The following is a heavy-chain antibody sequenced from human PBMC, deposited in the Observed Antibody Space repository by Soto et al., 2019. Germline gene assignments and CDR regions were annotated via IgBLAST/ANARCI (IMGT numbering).Heavy chain of an antibody. J-gene: IGHJ4*02. D-gene: IGHD5-18*01. CDR1: GGSLSNYL. V-gene: IGHV1-69*01. Sequence: QVQLVQSGTEVKKPGSSVQVSCKASGGSLSNYLITWVRQAPGQGLEWMGEIIPIFGTSNSAQRFQGRVTITAVESTCTVYMELSNLRSEDTAVYYCARGGVDTVTFDYWGQGTLVTVSS. CDR3: ARGGVDTVTFDY. CDR2: IIPIFGTS.